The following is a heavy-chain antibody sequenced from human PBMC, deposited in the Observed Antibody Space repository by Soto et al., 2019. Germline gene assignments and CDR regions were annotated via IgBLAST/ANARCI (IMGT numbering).Heavy chain of an antibody. J-gene: IGHJ4*02. CDR2: IKTDGTYA. CDR1: GFTFSTYW. Sequence: EVQLVESGGDLVQPGGSLRLSCAASGFTFSTYWMHWVRQAPGKGLLWVSRIKTDGTYATYADSVKGRFTISRDNAKNTLYLQMNSLSFEDAAVYYCAAGGSGYYANWGQGTLVTVSS. CDR3: AAGGSGYYAN. D-gene: IGHD3-22*01. V-gene: IGHV3-74*01.